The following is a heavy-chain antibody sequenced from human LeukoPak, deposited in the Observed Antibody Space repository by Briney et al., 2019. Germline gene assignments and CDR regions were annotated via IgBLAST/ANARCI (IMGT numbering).Heavy chain of an antibody. CDR1: GYTFTSYA. Sequence: ASAKVSCKASGYTFTSYAMNWVRQAPGQGLEWMGWINTNTGNPTYAQGFTGRFVFSLDTSVSTAYLQISSLKAEDTAVYYCARDRTPRLRFLEWLARPHYYMDVWGKGTTVTVSS. CDR3: ARDRTPRLRFLEWLARPHYYMDV. D-gene: IGHD3-3*01. CDR2: INTNTGNP. J-gene: IGHJ6*03. V-gene: IGHV7-4-1*02.